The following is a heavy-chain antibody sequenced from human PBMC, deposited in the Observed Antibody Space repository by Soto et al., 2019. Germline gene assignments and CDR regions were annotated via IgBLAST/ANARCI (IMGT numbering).Heavy chain of an antibody. CDR1: GGSISSSSYY. D-gene: IGHD1-7*01. CDR2: IYYSGST. J-gene: IGHJ4*02. Sequence: QLQLQESGPGLVKPSETLSLTCTVSGGSISSSSYYWGWIRQPPGKGLEWIGSIYYSGSTYYNPSLKSRVTLSVDTSKHHFSLKLSSVTAADTAVYYCARLSQTELLTDYWGQGTLVTVSS. CDR3: ARLSQTELLTDY. V-gene: IGHV4-39*02.